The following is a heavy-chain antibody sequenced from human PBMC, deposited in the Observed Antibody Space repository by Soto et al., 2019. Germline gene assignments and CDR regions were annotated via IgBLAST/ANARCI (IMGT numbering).Heavy chain of an antibody. J-gene: IGHJ6*03. CDR2: ISGYKAKT. D-gene: IGHD4-4*01. CDR1: GYSFTSYG. CDR3: ARGTTVTTTPTYYYMDV. Sequence: QVQLVQSGAEVKKPGASVKVSCTASGYSFTSYGISWVRQAPGQGLEWMGWISGYKAKTKYAQKFQGRVTMTTDTSTSTAYMDLRSLRPDDTAVYYCARGTTVTTTPTYYYMDVWGKGTTVTVSS. V-gene: IGHV1-18*01.